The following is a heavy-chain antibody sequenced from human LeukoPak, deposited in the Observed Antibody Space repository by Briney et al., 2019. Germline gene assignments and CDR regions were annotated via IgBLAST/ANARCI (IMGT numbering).Heavy chain of an antibody. Sequence: ASVKVSCKASGYTFTGYYMHWVRQAPGQGLEWMGWISAYNGNTNYAQKLQGRVTMTTDTSTSTAYMELRSLRSDDTAVYYCARGVPYYYYMDVWGKGTTVTVSS. CDR3: ARGVPYYYYMDV. V-gene: IGHV1-18*04. CDR2: ISAYNGNT. CDR1: GYTFTGYY. J-gene: IGHJ6*03.